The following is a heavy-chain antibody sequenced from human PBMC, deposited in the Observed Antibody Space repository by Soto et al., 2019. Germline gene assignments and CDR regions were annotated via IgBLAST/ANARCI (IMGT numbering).Heavy chain of an antibody. CDR1: GGSISSGGYY. J-gene: IGHJ6*03. V-gene: IGHV4-31*03. CDR2: IYYSGST. Sequence: LSLTCTVSGGSISSGGYYWSWIRQHPGKGLEWIGYIYYSGSTYYNPSLKSRVTISVDTSKNQFSLKLSSVTAADTAVYYCAREGRDIAIPYYYYYMDVWGKGTTVTVSS. CDR3: AREGRDIAIPYYYYYMDV. D-gene: IGHD2-15*01.